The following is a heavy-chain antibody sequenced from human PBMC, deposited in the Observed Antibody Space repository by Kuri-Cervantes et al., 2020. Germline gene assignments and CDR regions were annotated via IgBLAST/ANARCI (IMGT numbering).Heavy chain of an antibody. Sequence: SVKVSCKASGGTFSSYAISWVRQAPGQGLEWMGGIIPISGTANYAQKFQGRVTITADESTSTAYMELSSLRSEDTAVYYCARDVGSSEVLWWFDPWGQGTLVIVSS. CDR2: IIPISGTA. CDR1: GGTFSSYA. V-gene: IGHV1-69*13. J-gene: IGHJ5*02. CDR3: ARDVGSSEVLWWFDP. D-gene: IGHD6-6*01.